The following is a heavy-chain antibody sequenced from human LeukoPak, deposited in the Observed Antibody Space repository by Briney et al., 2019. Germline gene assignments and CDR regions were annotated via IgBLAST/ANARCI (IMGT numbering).Heavy chain of an antibody. CDR2: MYYSRST. CDR1: GGSMSRYH. J-gene: IGHJ4*02. CDR3: ARSSTGSYFDY. Sequence: SETLSLTCTVSGGSMSRYHWSWIRQPPGKGLEWIGYMYYSRSTKYNPSLKSRVTISVDTSKNQFSLKLSSVTAADTAVYYCARSSTGSYFDYWGQGTLVSVSS. D-gene: IGHD3-3*02. V-gene: IGHV4-59*01.